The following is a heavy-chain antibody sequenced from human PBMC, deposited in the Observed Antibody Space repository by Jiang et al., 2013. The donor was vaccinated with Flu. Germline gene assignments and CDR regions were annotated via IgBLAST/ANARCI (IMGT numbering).Heavy chain of an antibody. J-gene: IGHJ6*02. CDR1: GFSLSTSGMC. Sequence: KPTQTLTLTCTFSGFSLSTSGMCVSWIRQPPGKALEWLALIDWDDDKYYSTSLKTRLTISKDTSKNQVVLTMTNMDPVDTATYYCARSSLYYYGSGSYGMDVWGQGTTVTVSS. CDR3: ARSSLYYYGSGSYGMDV. CDR2: IDWDDDK. D-gene: IGHD3-10*01. V-gene: IGHV2-70*01.